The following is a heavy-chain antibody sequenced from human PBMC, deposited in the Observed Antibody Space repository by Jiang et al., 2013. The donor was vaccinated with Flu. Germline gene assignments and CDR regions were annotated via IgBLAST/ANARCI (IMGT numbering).Heavy chain of an antibody. V-gene: IGHV4-39*07. CDR1: GGSISSSSYY. D-gene: IGHD5-24*01. CDR3: ARLPPTERWLQFEYYFDY. CDR2: IYYSGST. J-gene: IGHJ4*02. Sequence: GSGLVKPSETLSLTCTVSGGSISSSSYYWGWIRQPPGKGLEWIGSIYYSGSTYYNPSLKSRVTISVDTSKNQFSLKLSSVTAADTAVYYCARLPPTERWLQFEYYFDYWGQGTLVT.